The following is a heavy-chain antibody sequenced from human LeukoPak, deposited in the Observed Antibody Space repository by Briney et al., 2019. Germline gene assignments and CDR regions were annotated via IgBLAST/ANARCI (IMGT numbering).Heavy chain of an antibody. CDR2: IYTSGST. D-gene: IGHD6-13*01. Sequence: SETLSLTCTVSGGSISSYYWSWVRQPAGKGLEWIGRIYTSGSTNYNPSLKSRVTMSVDTSKNQFSLKLSSVTAADTAAYYCARSSPHSSSWYDAFDIWGQGTMVTVSS. CDR1: GGSISSYY. V-gene: IGHV4-4*07. CDR3: ARSSPHSSSWYDAFDI. J-gene: IGHJ3*02.